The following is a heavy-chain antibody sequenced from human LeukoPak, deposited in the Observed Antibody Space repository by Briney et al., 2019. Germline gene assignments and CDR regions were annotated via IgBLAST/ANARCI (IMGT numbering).Heavy chain of an antibody. V-gene: IGHV1-2*06. Sequence: ASVKVSCKASGYTFTGYYMHWVRQAPGQGLEWMGRINPNSGGTNYAQKFQGRVTMTRDTSISTAYMELSRLRSDDTAVYYCARAKYSGSFVNWFDPWGQGTLVTVSS. D-gene: IGHD1-26*01. CDR2: INPNSGGT. J-gene: IGHJ5*02. CDR1: GYTFTGYY. CDR3: ARAKYSGSFVNWFDP.